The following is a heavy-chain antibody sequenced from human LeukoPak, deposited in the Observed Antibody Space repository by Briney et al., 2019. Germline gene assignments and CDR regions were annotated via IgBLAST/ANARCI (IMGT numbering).Heavy chain of an antibody. V-gene: IGHV3-23*01. Sequence: GGSLRLSCAAAGFTFSNYAMTWVRQAPGKGLEWVSSISGSGGSTYYADSVKGRFTISRDNSKNTVFLQMRSVRVEDTAVYFCARAGRGRDTSHYYFDSWGRGTQVTVSS. CDR2: ISGSGGST. D-gene: IGHD3-10*01. CDR1: GFTFSNYA. J-gene: IGHJ4*02. CDR3: ARAGRGRDTSHYYFDS.